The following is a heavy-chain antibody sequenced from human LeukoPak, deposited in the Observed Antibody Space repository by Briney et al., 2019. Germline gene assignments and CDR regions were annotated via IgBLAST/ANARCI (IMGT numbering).Heavy chain of an antibody. D-gene: IGHD1-26*01. Sequence: TGGSLRLSCAASGFTFGSYDMHWVRQATGKGLEWVSAIGTAGDTYYPGSVKGRFTISRENAKNSLYLQMNSLRAEDTAVYYCARASGSYYSAPLDYWGQGTLVTVSS. CDR2: IGTAGDT. CDR1: GFTFGSYD. J-gene: IGHJ4*02. CDR3: ARASGSYYSAPLDY. V-gene: IGHV3-13*01.